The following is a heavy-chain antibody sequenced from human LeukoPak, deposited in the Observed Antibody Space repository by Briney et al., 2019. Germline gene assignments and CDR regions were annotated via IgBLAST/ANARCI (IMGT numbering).Heavy chain of an antibody. J-gene: IGHJ6*03. CDR1: GGSISSYY. V-gene: IGHV4-59*01. Sequence: SETLSLTCTVSGGSISSYYWSWIRQPPGKGLEWIGYIYYSGSTNYNPSLKSRVTISVDTSKNQFSLKLSSVTAADTAVYYCARGSDRGYSYVYYYYMDVWGKGTTVTVSS. CDR2: IYYSGST. CDR3: ARGSDRGYSYVYYYYMDV. D-gene: IGHD5-18*01.